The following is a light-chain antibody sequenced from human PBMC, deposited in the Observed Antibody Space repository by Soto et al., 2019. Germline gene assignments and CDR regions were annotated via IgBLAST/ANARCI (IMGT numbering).Light chain of an antibody. CDR2: GAS. V-gene: IGKV3-20*01. CDR3: QQYGSSPLT. CDR1: QSVSSSY. Sequence: EIVLTQSPGTLSLSPRERTTLYCRASQSVSSSYLAWYQQKPGRAPRLLIYGASSRATGIPDRFSGSGSGTDFTLTISRLEPEDFAVYYCQQYGSSPLTFGGGTKVDIK. J-gene: IGKJ4*01.